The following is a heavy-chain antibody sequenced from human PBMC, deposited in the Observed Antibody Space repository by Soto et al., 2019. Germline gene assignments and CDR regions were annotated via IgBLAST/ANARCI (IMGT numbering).Heavy chain of an antibody. J-gene: IGHJ5*02. CDR2: ISYDGSNK. V-gene: IGHV3-30-3*02. CDR1: GFTFSSYA. CDR3: AKLGYCSGGSCYPGSP. Sequence: GGSLRLSCAASGFTFSSYAMHWVRQAPGKGLEWVVVISYDGSNKYYADSVKGRFTISRDNSKNTLYLQMNSLRAEDTAVYYCAKLGYCSGGSCYPGSPWGQGTLVTVSS. D-gene: IGHD2-15*01.